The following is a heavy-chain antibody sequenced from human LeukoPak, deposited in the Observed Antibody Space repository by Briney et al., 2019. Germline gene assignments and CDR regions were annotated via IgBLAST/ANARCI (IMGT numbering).Heavy chain of an antibody. V-gene: IGHV1-24*01. CDR2: FDPEDGET. D-gene: IGHD6-6*01. CDR3: ATKGIAARPYYYYGMDV. J-gene: IGHJ6*02. CDR1: GYTLTELS. Sequence: ASVKVSCKVSGYTLTELSMHWVRQAPGKGLEWMGGFDPEDGETIYAQKFQGRVTMTEDTSTDTACMEPGSLRSEDTAVYYCATKGIAARPYYYYGMDVWGQGTTVTVSS.